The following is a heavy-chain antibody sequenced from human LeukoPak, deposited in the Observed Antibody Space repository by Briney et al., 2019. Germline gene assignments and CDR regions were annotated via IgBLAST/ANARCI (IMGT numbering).Heavy chain of an antibody. CDR2: ISGDGGST. Sequence: GGSLRLSCAASGFTFDDYATHWVRQAPGKGLEWVSLISGDGGSTYYADSVKGRFTISRDNAKNSLYLQMNSLRAEDTAVYYCARVRGGYSYGTGYYYMDVWGKGTTVTVSS. V-gene: IGHV3-43*02. D-gene: IGHD5-18*01. CDR3: ARVRGGYSYGTGYYYMDV. CDR1: GFTFDDYA. J-gene: IGHJ6*03.